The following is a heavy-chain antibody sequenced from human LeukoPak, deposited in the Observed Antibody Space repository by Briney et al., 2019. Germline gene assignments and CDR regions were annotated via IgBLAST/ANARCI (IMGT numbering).Heavy chain of an antibody. Sequence: SETLSLTCAVYGGSFSGYYWSWIRQPPGKGLEWIGEINHSGSTNYNPSLKSRVTISVDTSKNQFSLKLSSVSAADTAVYYCARGRRGDYYYDSSGPVDYWGQGTLVTVSS. CDR3: ARGRRGDYYYDSSGPVDY. CDR1: GGSFSGYY. V-gene: IGHV4-34*01. D-gene: IGHD3-22*01. J-gene: IGHJ4*02. CDR2: INHSGST.